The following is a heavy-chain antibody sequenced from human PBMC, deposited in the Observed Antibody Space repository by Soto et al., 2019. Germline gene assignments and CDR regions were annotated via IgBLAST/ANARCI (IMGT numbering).Heavy chain of an antibody. CDR3: ATSPFPTPSFGMDV. Sequence: GGSLRLSCAASGFTFDDYTMHWVRQAPGKGLEWVSLISWDGGSTYYADSVKGRFTISRDNSKNSLYLQMNSLRTEDTALYYCATSPFPTPSFGMDVWGQGTTVTVSS. V-gene: IGHV3-43*01. D-gene: IGHD2-2*01. J-gene: IGHJ6*02. CDR2: ISWDGGST. CDR1: GFTFDDYT.